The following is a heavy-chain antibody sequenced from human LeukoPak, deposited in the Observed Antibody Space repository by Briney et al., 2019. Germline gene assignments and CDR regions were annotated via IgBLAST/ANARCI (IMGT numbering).Heavy chain of an antibody. Sequence: PSETLSLTCAVYGGSFSGYYWSWIRQPPGKGLEWIGEINHSGSTNYNPSLKSRVTISVDTSKNQFSLKLSSVTAADTAVYYCARERGERITMIVVVDGAFDIWGQGTMVTVSS. CDR1: GGSFSGYY. CDR3: ARERGERITMIVVVDGAFDI. CDR2: INHSGST. J-gene: IGHJ3*02. D-gene: IGHD3-22*01. V-gene: IGHV4-34*01.